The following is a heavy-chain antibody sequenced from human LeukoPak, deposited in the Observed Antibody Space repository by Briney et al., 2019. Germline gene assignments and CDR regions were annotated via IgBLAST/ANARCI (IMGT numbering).Heavy chain of an antibody. V-gene: IGHV5-51*01. CDR1: GYSFTSYW. CDR2: IYPGDSDT. CDR3: ARLALDFWSGYYVSIPGRYYYYYYMDV. J-gene: IGHJ6*03. D-gene: IGHD3-3*01. Sequence: GESLKISCKGSGYSFTSYWIGWVRQMPGKGLEWMGIIYPGDSDTRYSPSFQGQVTISADKSISTAYLQWSSLKASDTAMYYCARLALDFWSGYYVSIPGRYYYYYYMDVWGKGTTVTVSS.